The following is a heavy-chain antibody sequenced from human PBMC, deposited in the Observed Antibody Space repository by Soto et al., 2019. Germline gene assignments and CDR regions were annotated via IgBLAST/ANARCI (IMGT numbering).Heavy chain of an antibody. CDR2: ISYDGSNK. CDR1: GFTFSSYA. Sequence: QVQLVESGGGVVQPGRSLRLSCAASGFTFSSYAMHWVRQAPGKGLEWVAVISYDGSNKYYADSVKGRFTISRDNSKNTLYLQMNSLRAEDTAVYYCARDPIVVVSAARFGGYYFDYWGQGTLVTVSS. D-gene: IGHD2-2*01. V-gene: IGHV3-30-3*01. CDR3: ARDPIVVVSAARFGGYYFDY. J-gene: IGHJ4*02.